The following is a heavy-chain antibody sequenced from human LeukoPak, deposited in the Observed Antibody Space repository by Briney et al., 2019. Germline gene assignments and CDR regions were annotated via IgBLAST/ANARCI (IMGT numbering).Heavy chain of an antibody. D-gene: IGHD3-22*01. Sequence: PSETLSLTCAVYGGSFSGYYWSWIRQPPGKGLEWIGEINHSGSTNYNPSLKSRVTISVDTSKNQFSLKLSSVTAADTAVYYCARGHHTGAMIVVVTKYYFDYWGQGTLVTVSS. J-gene: IGHJ4*02. CDR3: ARGHHTGAMIVVVTKYYFDY. CDR2: INHSGST. CDR1: GGSFSGYY. V-gene: IGHV4-34*01.